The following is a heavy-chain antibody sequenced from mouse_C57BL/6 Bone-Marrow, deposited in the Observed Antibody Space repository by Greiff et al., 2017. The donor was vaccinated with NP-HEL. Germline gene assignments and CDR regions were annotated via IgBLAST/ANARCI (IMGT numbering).Heavy chain of an antibody. Sequence: EVKLLESGPGLVKPSQSLSLTCSVTGYSITSGYYWNWIRQFPGNKLEWMGYISYDGSNNYNPSLKNRISITRDTSKNQFFLKLNSVTTEDTATYYCAHSNYVAYWGQGTLVTVSA. J-gene: IGHJ3*01. CDR3: AHSNYVAY. CDR2: ISYDGSN. D-gene: IGHD2-5*01. CDR1: GYSITSGYY. V-gene: IGHV3-6*01.